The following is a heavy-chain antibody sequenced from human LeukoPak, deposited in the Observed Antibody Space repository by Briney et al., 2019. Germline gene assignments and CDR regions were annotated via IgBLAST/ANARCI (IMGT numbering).Heavy chain of an antibody. CDR2: IYYSGST. Sequence: SETLSLICTVSGGSISSGGYYWSWIRQHPGKGLEWIGYIYYSGSTYYTPSLKSRVTISADTSKNQFSLKLSSVTAADTAVYYCARIPVDTAMVGFDYWGQGTLVTVSS. D-gene: IGHD5-18*01. CDR1: GGSISSGGYY. J-gene: IGHJ4*02. V-gene: IGHV4-31*03. CDR3: ARIPVDTAMVGFDY.